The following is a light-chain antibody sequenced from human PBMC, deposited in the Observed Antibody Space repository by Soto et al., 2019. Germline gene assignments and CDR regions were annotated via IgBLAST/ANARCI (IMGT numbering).Light chain of an antibody. CDR1: QGISSA. J-gene: IGKJ4*01. CDR2: HAS. V-gene: IGKV1-13*02. Sequence: AIQLTQSPSSLSASVGDRVTITCRASQGISSALAWYQQKPGKAPKLLISHASSLESGVPSRFSYSESGTDFTLTISSLQPEDFATSRYNHCKSYPTFDGGTKVDIK. CDR3: NHCKSYPT.